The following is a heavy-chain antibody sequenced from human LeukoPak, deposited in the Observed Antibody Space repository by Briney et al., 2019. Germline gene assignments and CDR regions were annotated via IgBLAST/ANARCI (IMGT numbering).Heavy chain of an antibody. CDR1: GYTFTSYG. CDR3: ARAHTSIVFFDY. J-gene: IGHJ4*02. D-gene: IGHD2-2*01. V-gene: IGHV1-18*01. Sequence: ASVKVSCKASGYTFTSYGISWVRQAPGQGLEWMGWINAYNGNTNYAQKLQGRVTMTTDTSTSTAYMELRSLRSDDTAVYYCARAHTSIVFFDYWGQGTLVTVPP. CDR2: INAYNGNT.